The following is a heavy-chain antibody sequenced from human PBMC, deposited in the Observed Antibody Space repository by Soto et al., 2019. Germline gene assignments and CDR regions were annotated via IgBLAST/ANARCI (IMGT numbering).Heavy chain of an antibody. J-gene: IGHJ5*02. CDR1: GFTFSSYG. D-gene: IGHD6-13*01. CDR2: ISYDGSNK. CDR3: AKCPGVAAAGPPFDP. V-gene: IGHV3-30*18. Sequence: GALRLSCAASGFTFSSYGIHWVRQAPGKGLEWVAVISYDGSNKYYADSVKGRFTISRDNSKNTLYLQMNSLRPEDTAVYYCAKCPGVAAAGPPFDPWGQGTLVTVSS.